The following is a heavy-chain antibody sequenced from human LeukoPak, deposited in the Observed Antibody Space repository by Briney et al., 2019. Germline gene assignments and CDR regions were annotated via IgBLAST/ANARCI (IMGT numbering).Heavy chain of an antibody. D-gene: IGHD2-15*01. V-gene: IGHV3-49*03. CDR2: IRSKAYGRTT. J-gene: IGHJ5*02. CDR3: TRAGYCSGGSCYSMGVKYNWFDP. CDR1: GFTFGDYA. Sequence: GGSLRLSCTASGFTFGDYAMSWFRQAPGKGLEWVGFIRSKAYGRTTEYAASVKGRFTISRDDSKSIAYLQMNSLKTEDTAVYYCTRAGYCSGGSCYSMGVKYNWFDPWGQGTLVTVSS.